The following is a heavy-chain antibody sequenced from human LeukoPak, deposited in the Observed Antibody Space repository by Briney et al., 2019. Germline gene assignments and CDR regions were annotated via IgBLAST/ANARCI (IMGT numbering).Heavy chain of an antibody. CDR1: GFTFSSDW. J-gene: IGHJ4*02. Sequence: PGGSLRLSCAASGFTFSSDWMHWVRQAPGKGLVWGSRINGAGTSTSYADSVKGRFTISRDNAKNTLYLQMNSLRAEDTAVYYCAKRGPGYGSGKNVDFWGQGTLVTVSS. CDR3: AKRGPGYGSGKNVDF. D-gene: IGHD3-10*01. V-gene: IGHV3-74*01. CDR2: INGAGTST.